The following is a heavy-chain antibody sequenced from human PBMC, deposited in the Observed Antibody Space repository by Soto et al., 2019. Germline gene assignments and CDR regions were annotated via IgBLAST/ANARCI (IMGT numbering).Heavy chain of an antibody. CDR1: DYSISSDSNL. D-gene: IGHD2-2*01. CDR3: ARLHGYCISSSCHGHYAMDV. V-gene: IGHV4-28*01. J-gene: IGHJ6*02. CDR2: IHSGGST. Sequence: PSETLSLTCAVSDYSISSDSNLWGWIRQPPGKGLEWIGYIHSGGSTYYNPSLKSRVTMSVDTAKNQFSLKLTSVTAVDTAVYYCARLHGYCISSSCHGHYAMDVWGQGTTVTVSS.